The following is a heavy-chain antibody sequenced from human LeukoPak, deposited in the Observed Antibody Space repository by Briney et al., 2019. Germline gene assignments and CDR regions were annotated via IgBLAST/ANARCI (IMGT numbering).Heavy chain of an antibody. D-gene: IGHD4-17*01. J-gene: IGHJ6*02. CDR3: ATDYGDYYGMDV. CDR2: IYYSGST. V-gene: IGHV4-39*01. Sequence: SETLSLTCTVSGGSISSSSYYWGWIRQPPGKGLEWIGSIYYSGSTYYNPSLKSRVTISVDMSKNQFSLKLSSVTAADTAVYYCATDYGDYYGMDVWGQGTTVTVSS. CDR1: GGSISSSSYY.